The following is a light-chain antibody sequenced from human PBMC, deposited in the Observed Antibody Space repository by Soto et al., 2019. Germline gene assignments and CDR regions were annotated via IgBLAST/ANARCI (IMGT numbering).Light chain of an antibody. CDR1: SGHNTYS. J-gene: IGLJ2*01. CDR3: QTWATGIQV. V-gene: IGLV4-69*01. Sequence: QSVLTQSPSASASLGASVKLTCTLSSGHNTYSIAWHQQQPEKGPRFLMKLKSDGSHSRGDGIPDRFSGSSSWAERYLTISSLQSEDEADYYCQTWATGIQVFGGGTKLTVL. CDR2: LKSDGSH.